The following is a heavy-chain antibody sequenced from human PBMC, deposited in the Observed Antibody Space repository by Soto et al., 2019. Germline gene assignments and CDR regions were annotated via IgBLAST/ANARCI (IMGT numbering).Heavy chain of an antibody. D-gene: IGHD6-13*01. Sequence: SETLSLTCAVYGGSLSGYYWSWIRQSPGKGLEWIGEIHPSGSPHYNPSLNSRVTMSLDTSKNQFSLKLTSVTSSYTALYFFAMGIDVYKFVNFWGPGTTVTVSS. J-gene: IGHJ6*02. V-gene: IGHV4-34*01. CDR3: AMGIDVYKFVNF. CDR1: GGSLSGYY. CDR2: IHPSGSP.